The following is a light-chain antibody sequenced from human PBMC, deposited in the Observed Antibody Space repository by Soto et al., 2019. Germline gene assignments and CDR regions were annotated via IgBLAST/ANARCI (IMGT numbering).Light chain of an antibody. CDR3: RQSYGPRRT. Sequence: DIQMTQSPSSLSACVGDSVTITCRARQTISTYLNWYQQKVGKAPKLLIHAASSLQSGVPSRFSGSGSGTEFTLTISSLEPEDFASYYCRQSYGPRRTLGQVTKLDIK. CDR2: AAS. CDR1: QTISTY. J-gene: IGKJ1*01. V-gene: IGKV1-39*01.